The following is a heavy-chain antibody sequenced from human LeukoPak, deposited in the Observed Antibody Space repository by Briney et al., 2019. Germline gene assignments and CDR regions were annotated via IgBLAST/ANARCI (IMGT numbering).Heavy chain of an antibody. CDR1: GFNFTSYW. CDR2: IYPGDSDT. Sequence: GESLKISCKGSGFNFTSYWIAWVRQMPGKGLEWMGIIYPGDSDTRYSPSFQGQVTISADKSITTAYLQWSSLKAADTAMYYCAGSNCSGGSCYSGGFDYWGQGTLVTVSS. V-gene: IGHV5-51*01. D-gene: IGHD2-15*01. J-gene: IGHJ4*02. CDR3: AGSNCSGGSCYSGGFDY.